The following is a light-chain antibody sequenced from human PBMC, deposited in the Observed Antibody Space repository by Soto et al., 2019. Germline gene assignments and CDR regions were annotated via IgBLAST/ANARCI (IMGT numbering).Light chain of an antibody. CDR3: QQYCVSPRT. J-gene: IGKJ1*01. Sequence: EIVLTQSPGTLSLSPGERATLSCRASQSITNNYLAWYQQKPGQAPRLLIFDASNRATGIPDRFSGSGSGTDFTLTISRLEPEDFAVYYCQQYCVSPRTFGQGTKVEIK. V-gene: IGKV3-20*01. CDR1: QSITNNY. CDR2: DAS.